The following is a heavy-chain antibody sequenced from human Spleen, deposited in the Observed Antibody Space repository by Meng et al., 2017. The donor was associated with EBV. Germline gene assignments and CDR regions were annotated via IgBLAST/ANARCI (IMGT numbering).Heavy chain of an antibody. D-gene: IGHD6-19*01. Sequence: QVPLPQCGGGLVKPSGTLSFTCSVYGGPSSGSEWSWIRQAPGKGLEWIGEINLGGNTNYNPSLQSRVSISVETSKNHFSLKVDSVTAADTAVYYCATWNNNGWYYGYWGQGTLVTVSS. CDR1: GGPSSGSE. CDR3: ATWNNNGWYYGY. CDR2: INLGGNT. V-gene: IGHV4-34*01. J-gene: IGHJ4*01.